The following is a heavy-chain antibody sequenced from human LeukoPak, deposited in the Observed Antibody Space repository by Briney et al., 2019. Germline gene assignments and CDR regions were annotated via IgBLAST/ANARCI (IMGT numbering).Heavy chain of an antibody. CDR3: ARDPTYYYDSSASGGWFDP. J-gene: IGHJ5*02. CDR2: ISAYNGNT. Sequence: ASVKVSCKASGYTFSSYGITWVRQAPGQGLEWMGWISAYNGNTHYAQKFQGRVTMTRDTSISTAYMELSRLRFDDTAVYYCARDPTYYYDSSASGGWFDPWGQGTLVTVSS. CDR1: GYTFSSYG. V-gene: IGHV1-18*01. D-gene: IGHD3-22*01.